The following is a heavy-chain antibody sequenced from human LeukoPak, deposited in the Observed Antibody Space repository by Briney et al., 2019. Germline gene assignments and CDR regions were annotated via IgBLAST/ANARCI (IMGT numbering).Heavy chain of an antibody. Sequence: PGGSLRLSCAASGFTVSSNYMSWVRQAPGKGLEWASVIYSGGSTYYADSVKGRFTISRDNSKNTLYLQMNSLRAEDTAVYYCARGSIMGARGLGDSWGQGTLVTVSS. CDR1: GFTVSSNY. V-gene: IGHV3-66*01. D-gene: IGHD1-26*01. J-gene: IGHJ4*02. CDR2: IYSGGST. CDR3: ARGSIMGARGLGDS.